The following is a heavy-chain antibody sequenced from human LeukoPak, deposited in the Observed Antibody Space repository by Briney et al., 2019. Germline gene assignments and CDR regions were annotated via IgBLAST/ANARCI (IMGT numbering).Heavy chain of an antibody. J-gene: IGHJ3*02. CDR3: ARGGGLLWFGDAFDI. CDR1: GYTFTSYY. D-gene: IGHD3-10*01. Sequence: ASVKVSCKASGYTFTSYYIHWVRQAPGQGLEWMGIINPSGGSTSYAQKFQGRVTMTRDTSTSTVYMELSSLRSEDTAVYYCARGGGLLWFGDAFDIWGQGTMVTVSS. V-gene: IGHV1-46*01. CDR2: INPSGGST.